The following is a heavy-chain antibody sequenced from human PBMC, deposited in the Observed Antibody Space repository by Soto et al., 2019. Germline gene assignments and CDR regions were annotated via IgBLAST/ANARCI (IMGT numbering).Heavy chain of an antibody. V-gene: IGHV4-59*01. D-gene: IGHD2-21*02. CDR2: VYYRGGA. J-gene: IGHJ6*02. CDR3: TRDGDGRMTTNPYYYYGMDV. CDR1: GGSISGYY. Sequence: PSETLSLTCTVSGGSISGYYWSWIRQPPGKGLEWIGNVYYRGGAKYNPSVKRRGSISVDTSKKQFSLNLSSVTAADTAVYYCTRDGDGRMTTNPYYYYGMDVWGPGITVTVSS.